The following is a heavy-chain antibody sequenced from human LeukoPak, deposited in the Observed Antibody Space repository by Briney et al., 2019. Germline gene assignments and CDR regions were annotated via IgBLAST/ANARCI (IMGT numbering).Heavy chain of an antibody. V-gene: IGHV3-74*03. CDR2: INSDGSSI. CDR1: GFTFSSYW. D-gene: IGHD5-12*01. J-gene: IGHJ4*02. CDR3: AGEGRVSGYDFDC. Sequence: PGGSLRLSCAASGFTFSSYWMHWVRQAPGKGLVWVSRINSDGSSITYADSVKGRFTISRDNAKNTLFLQMNNLRVEDTAVYYCAGEGRVSGYDFDCWGQGTLVTVSS.